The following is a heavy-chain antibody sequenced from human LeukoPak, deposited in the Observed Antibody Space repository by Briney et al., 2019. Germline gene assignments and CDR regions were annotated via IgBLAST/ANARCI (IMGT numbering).Heavy chain of an antibody. CDR1: GFTFSSYS. J-gene: IGHJ4*02. CDR2: ISSSSSYI. V-gene: IGHV3-21*01. D-gene: IGHD3-10*01. CDR3: ASNLYPFGYYYGSGSYYNFDY. Sequence: GGSLRLSCAASGFTFSSYSMNWVRQAPGKGLEWVSSISSSSSYIYYADSVKGRFTISRDNAKNSLYLQMNSLRAEDTAVYYCASNLYPFGYYYGSGSYYNFDYWGQGTLVTVSS.